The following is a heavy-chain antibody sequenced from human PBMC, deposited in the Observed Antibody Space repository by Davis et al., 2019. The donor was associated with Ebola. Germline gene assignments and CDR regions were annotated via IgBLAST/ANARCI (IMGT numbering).Heavy chain of an antibody. V-gene: IGHV3-74*01. J-gene: IGHJ4*02. CDR2: INSDGSST. CDR1: GFTFSSYW. Sequence: GESLKISCAASGFTFSSYWMHWVRQAPGKGLVWVSRINSDGSSTSYADSVKGRFTISRDNAKNTLYLQMNSLKTEDTAVYYCSTGLFDYWGQGTLVTVSS. CDR3: STGLFDY.